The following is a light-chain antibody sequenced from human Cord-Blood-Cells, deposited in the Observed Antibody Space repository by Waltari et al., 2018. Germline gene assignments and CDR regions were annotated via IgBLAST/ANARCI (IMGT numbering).Light chain of an antibody. CDR1: QSVSSY. CDR3: QQSYSTPYT. CDR2: DAS. Sequence: EIVLTQSPATLSLSPGEIATLSCRASQSVSSYLAWYQQKPGQAPRLLIYDASNRATGIPARFSGSGSGTDFTLTSSSLEPEDFATYYCQQSYSTPYTFGQGTKLEIK. V-gene: IGKV3-11*01. J-gene: IGKJ2*01.